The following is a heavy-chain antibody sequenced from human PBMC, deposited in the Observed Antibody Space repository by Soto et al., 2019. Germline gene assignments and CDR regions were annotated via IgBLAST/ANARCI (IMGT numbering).Heavy chain of an antibody. D-gene: IGHD6-6*01. CDR1: GFTFSTYG. CDR3: AKDEGTSSTVFDY. V-gene: IGHV3-23*01. J-gene: IGHJ4*02. CDR2: ISGSGDTI. Sequence: EVQLLESGGGLVQSGGSLRLSCAASGFTFSTYGMSWVRQAPGKGLKWVSSISGSGDTIYYADSVKGRFTVSRDNSRNSLFLQMNGLRPEDSALYYCAKDEGTSSTVFDYWGQGTLVTVSS.